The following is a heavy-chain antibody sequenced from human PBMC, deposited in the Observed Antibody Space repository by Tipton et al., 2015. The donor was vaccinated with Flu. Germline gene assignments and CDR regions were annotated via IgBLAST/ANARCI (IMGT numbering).Heavy chain of an antibody. J-gene: IGHJ4*02. D-gene: IGHD5-24*01. Sequence: TLSLTCTVSGYSISGDYYWGWIRQPPGKGLEWIGSSHHSGGTYYNPSLKSRVTISVDTPKSQFSLRLNSVTAADTAVYYCARSVEMATIGWESGFDSWGQGTLVTVSS. CDR1: GYSISGDYY. CDR2: SHHSGGT. V-gene: IGHV4-38-2*02. CDR3: ARSVEMATIGWESGFDS.